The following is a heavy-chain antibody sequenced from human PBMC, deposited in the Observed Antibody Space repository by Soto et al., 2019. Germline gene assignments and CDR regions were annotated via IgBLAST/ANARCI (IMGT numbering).Heavy chain of an antibody. CDR1: GGSISSYY. D-gene: IGHD6-13*01. V-gene: IGHV4-59*01. CDR2: IYYSGST. Sequence: SETLSLTCTVSGGSISSYYWSWIRQPPGKGLEWIGYIYYSGSTNYNPSLKSRVTISVDTSKNQFSLKLSSVTAADTAVYYCAREGVSSSWYNYYSMDVWGQGTTVTVSS. J-gene: IGHJ6*02. CDR3: AREGVSSSWYNYYSMDV.